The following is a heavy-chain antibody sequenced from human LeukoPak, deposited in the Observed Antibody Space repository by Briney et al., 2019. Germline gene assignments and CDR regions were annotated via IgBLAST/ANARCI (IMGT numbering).Heavy chain of an antibody. D-gene: IGHD3-10*01. J-gene: IGHJ4*02. CDR2: ISSSSSTI. CDR1: GFTFSSYS. V-gene: IGHV3-48*04. Sequence: GGSLRLSCAASGFTFSSYSMNWVRQAPGKGPEWVSYISSSSSTIYYADSVKGRFTISRDNAKNSLYLQMNSLRAEDTAVYYCARDSGETNYYGSGSYSYFDYWGQGTLVTVSS. CDR3: ARDSGETNYYGSGSYSYFDY.